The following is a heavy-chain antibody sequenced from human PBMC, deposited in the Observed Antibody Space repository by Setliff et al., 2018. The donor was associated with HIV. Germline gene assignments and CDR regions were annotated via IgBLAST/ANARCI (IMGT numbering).Heavy chain of an antibody. V-gene: IGHV4-34*01. D-gene: IGHD1-26*01. Sequence: PSETLSLTCAVYGGSFSGYYWTWIRQSPGKGLEWIGEINHSGATTYKPSLKSRATISVDTSKKQFSLKLNSVNAADTATYYCARYSGLGIDYWGQGTLGTVSS. CDR3: ARYSGLGIDY. CDR2: INHSGAT. CDR1: GGSFSGYY. J-gene: IGHJ4*02.